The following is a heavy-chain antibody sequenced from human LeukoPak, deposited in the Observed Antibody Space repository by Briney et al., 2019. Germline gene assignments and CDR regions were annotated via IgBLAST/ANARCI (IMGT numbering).Heavy chain of an antibody. CDR1: GYTFTSHD. V-gene: IGHV1-8*03. Sequence: ASVKVSCEASGYTFTSHDINWVRQATGQGLEWMGWMNPNSGNTGYAQKFQGRVTITRDTSISTAYMELSSLRSEDTAVYYCARGYYYDTSDYYRNNWFDPWGQGTLVTVSS. D-gene: IGHD3-22*01. CDR2: MNPNSGNT. J-gene: IGHJ5*02. CDR3: ARGYYYDTSDYYRNNWFDP.